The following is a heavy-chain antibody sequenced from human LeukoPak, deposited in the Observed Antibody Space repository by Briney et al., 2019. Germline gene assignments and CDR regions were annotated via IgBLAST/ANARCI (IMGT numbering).Heavy chain of an antibody. CDR2: ISGSGGST. D-gene: IGHD2-15*01. CDR3: ARVVGYCSGGSCYLPSNYYFDY. Sequence: PGGALRLSCAASGFPFISYGMSWGRPAPGEGLEWGSAISGSGGSTYYADSVKGRFTISRDNAKNSLYLQMNSLRAEDTALYYCARVVGYCSGGSCYLPSNYYFDYWGQGTLVTVSS. J-gene: IGHJ4*02. V-gene: IGHV3-23*01. CDR1: GFPFISYG.